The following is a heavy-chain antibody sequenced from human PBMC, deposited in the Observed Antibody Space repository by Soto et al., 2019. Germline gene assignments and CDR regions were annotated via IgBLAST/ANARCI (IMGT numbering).Heavy chain of an antibody. CDR1: GYTFTIYG. J-gene: IGHJ6*02. Sequence: QVQLVQSGGEVKKPGASVKVSCKASGYTFTIYGINWVRQAPGQGLEWMGWIIPDNGNTNYAQKLQGRVTMTTDTSTSTAYMELRSLRSDDTAVYYCARALGYSGSAGMDVWGQGTTVTVSS. V-gene: IGHV1-18*01. D-gene: IGHD5-12*01. CDR3: ARALGYSGSAGMDV. CDR2: IIPDNGNT.